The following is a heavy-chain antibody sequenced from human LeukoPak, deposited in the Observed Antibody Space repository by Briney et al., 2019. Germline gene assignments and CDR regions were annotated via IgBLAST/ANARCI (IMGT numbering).Heavy chain of an antibody. Sequence: ESLKISCKGSGYKFINYWIGWVRQMPGKGLEWMGFIYPGDSDTKYSPSFQGQVTISVDRSMSTAYLQWNSLKASDTAMYYCARPAGGDPYYYGMDVWGQGTTVTVSS. D-gene: IGHD2-21*02. V-gene: IGHV5-51*01. CDR1: GYKFINYW. CDR2: IYPGDSDT. J-gene: IGHJ6*02. CDR3: ARPAGGDPYYYGMDV.